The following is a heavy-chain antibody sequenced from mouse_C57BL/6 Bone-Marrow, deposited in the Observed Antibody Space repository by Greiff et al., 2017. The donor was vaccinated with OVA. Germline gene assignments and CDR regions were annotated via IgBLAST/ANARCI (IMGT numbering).Heavy chain of an antibody. CDR3: AREGLLRKWAYAMDY. Sequence: EVKLVESGPGLVKPSQSLSLTCSVTGYSITSGYYWNWIRQFPGNKLEWMGYISYDGSNNYNPSLKNRISITRDTSKNQFFLKLNSVTTEDTATYYCAREGLLRKWAYAMDYWGQGTSVTVSS. D-gene: IGHD2-3*01. V-gene: IGHV3-6*01. CDR2: ISYDGSN. CDR1: GYSITSGYY. J-gene: IGHJ4*01.